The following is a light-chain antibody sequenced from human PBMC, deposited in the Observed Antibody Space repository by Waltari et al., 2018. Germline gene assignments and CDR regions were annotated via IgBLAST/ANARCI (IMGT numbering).Light chain of an antibody. CDR1: QSVISH. CDR3: QQRIQWPNS. CDR2: GTS. J-gene: IGKJ2*03. Sequence: EIVLTQSPATLSLSPGERATLSCRASQSVISHLAWYQQKPGQAPRLLIYGTSNRATGIPSMFSGSGSGTDFTLTISSLEPEDFAVYYCQQRIQWPNSFGQGTKLEL. V-gene: IGKV3-11*01.